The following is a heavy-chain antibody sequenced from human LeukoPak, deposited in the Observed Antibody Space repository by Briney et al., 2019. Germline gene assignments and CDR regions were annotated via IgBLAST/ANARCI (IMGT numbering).Heavy chain of an antibody. J-gene: IGHJ5*02. D-gene: IGHD6-25*01. Sequence: GGSLRLSCAASGFTFSRYSMNWVRQAPGKGLEWVSSISSGSSYIYYADSVKGRFTISRDNAKNSLYLQMNSLRAEDTAVYYCARDRSARHHWFDPWGQGTLVTVSS. CDR3: ARDRSARHHWFDP. CDR2: ISSGSSYI. CDR1: GFTFSRYS. V-gene: IGHV3-21*01.